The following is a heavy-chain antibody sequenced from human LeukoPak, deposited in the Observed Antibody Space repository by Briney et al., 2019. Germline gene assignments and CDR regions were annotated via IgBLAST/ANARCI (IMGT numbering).Heavy chain of an antibody. CDR2: VSYDGSHQ. D-gene: IGHD3-3*01. V-gene: IGHV3-30*16. J-gene: IGHJ6*03. Sequence: PGGSLRLPCAASGFTFTGYVIHWVRQAPGKGLEWVAVVSYDGSHQDYADSVKGRFSISRDNSKNTLHLQMNSLRPEDTAVYYCARDPGALRYLEWGDYMDVWGKGTTVPVSS. CDR1: GFTFTGYV. CDR3: ARDPGALRYLEWGDYMDV.